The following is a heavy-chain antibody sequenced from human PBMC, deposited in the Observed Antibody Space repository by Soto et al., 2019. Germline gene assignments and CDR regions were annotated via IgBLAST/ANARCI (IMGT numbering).Heavy chain of an antibody. CDR2: IYYSGST. CDR1: GGSISSGGYY. CDR3: ARQDSPRITMVRGPIFDY. D-gene: IGHD3-10*01. Sequence: SETLSLTCTVSGGSISSGGYYWSWIRQHPGKGREWIGYIYYSGSTYYNPSLKSRGTILVDTAKNQFSLKLSSVTAADTAVYYCARQDSPRITMVRGPIFDYWGQGTLVTVSS. V-gene: IGHV4-31*03. J-gene: IGHJ4*02.